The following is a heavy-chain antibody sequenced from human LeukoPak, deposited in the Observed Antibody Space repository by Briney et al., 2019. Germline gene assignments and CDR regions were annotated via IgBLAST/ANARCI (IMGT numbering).Heavy chain of an antibody. Sequence: GGSLRLSCAASGFTFGDYYISWLRQAPGKGLEWVSDISGSGSIIYYADSVKGRFTISRDNAKSSLYLQMNSLRAEDTAVYYCARRSGGWYFGYWGQGILVTVSS. CDR2: ISGSGSII. CDR3: ARRSGGWYFGY. J-gene: IGHJ4*02. D-gene: IGHD6-19*01. V-gene: IGHV3-11*01. CDR1: GFTFGDYY.